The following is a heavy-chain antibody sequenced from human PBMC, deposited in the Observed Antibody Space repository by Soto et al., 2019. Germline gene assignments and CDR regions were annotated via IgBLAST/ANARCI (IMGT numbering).Heavy chain of an antibody. Sequence: QVQLQESGPGLVKPSQTLSLTCTVSGGSISSGDYYWSWIRQPPGKGREWIGYIYYSGSTYSNPSLKGRVTISVYTSKNQFARKLSSVTAADTAVYYCASAGGSSSGTPDYWGQGTLVTVSS. CDR3: ASAGGSSSGTPDY. CDR1: GGSISSGDYY. J-gene: IGHJ4*02. V-gene: IGHV4-30-4*01. CDR2: IYYSGST. D-gene: IGHD6-6*01.